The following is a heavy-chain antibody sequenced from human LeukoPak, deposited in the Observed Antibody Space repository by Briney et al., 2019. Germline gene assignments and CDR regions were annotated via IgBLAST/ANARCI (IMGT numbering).Heavy chain of an antibody. D-gene: IGHD5-18*01. CDR2: IFGSGGSP. Sequence: GGSLRLSCEASGFTFGSHAMYWVRRAPGKGLEWVAGIFGSGGSPHYVNPVKGRFTISRDNSRNTVYLQISSLRAEDTAVYYCGKTTVGYSSGQKPAWPVDYWGQGTLVTVSS. CDR3: GKTTVGYSSGQKPAWPVDY. CDR1: GFTFGSHA. J-gene: IGHJ4*02. V-gene: IGHV3-23*01.